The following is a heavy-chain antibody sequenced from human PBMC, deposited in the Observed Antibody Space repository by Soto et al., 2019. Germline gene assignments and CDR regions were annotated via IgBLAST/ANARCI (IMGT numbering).Heavy chain of an antibody. CDR2: IISSSSNT. V-gene: IGHV3-48*01. CDR3: AKDRKVRAHYYSNWFDP. Sequence: GGSLRLCCVASGFSFSSYSMNWVRQAPGKGLEWVSYIISSSSNTYYADSVKGRFTISRDNSKNTLYLQMNSLRAEDTAVYYCAKDRKVRAHYYSNWFDPWGQGTLVTVSS. J-gene: IGHJ5*02. D-gene: IGHD3-10*01. CDR1: GFSFSSYS.